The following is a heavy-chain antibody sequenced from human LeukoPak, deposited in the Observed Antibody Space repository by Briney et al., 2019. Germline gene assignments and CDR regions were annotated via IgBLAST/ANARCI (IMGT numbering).Heavy chain of an antibody. J-gene: IGHJ3*02. V-gene: IGHV4-34*01. CDR3: ARGRLRITMIVVVITTNAFDI. Sequence: SETLSLTCAVYGGSFSGYYWSWIRQPPGKGLEWSGEINHSGSTNYNPSLKSRVTISVDTSKNQFSLKLSTVTAADTAVYYCARGRLRITMIVVVITTNAFDIWGQGTMVTVSS. CDR2: INHSGST. D-gene: IGHD3-22*01. CDR1: GGSFSGYY.